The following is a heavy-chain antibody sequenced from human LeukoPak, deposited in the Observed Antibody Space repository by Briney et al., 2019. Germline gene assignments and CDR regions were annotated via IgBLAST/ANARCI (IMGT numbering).Heavy chain of an antibody. J-gene: IGHJ3*02. CDR3: ARDAFDI. CDR1: GFTFSSYA. V-gene: IGHV3-21*01. Sequence: GGSLRPSCAASGFTFSSYAMSWVRQAPGKGLEWVSSISSSRSYIYYADSVKGRFTISRDNAKNSLYLQMNSLRAEDTAVYYCARDAFDIWGQGTMVTVSS. CDR2: ISSSRSYI.